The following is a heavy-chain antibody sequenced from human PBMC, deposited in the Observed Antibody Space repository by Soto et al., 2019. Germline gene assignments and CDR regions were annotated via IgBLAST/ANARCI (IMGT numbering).Heavy chain of an antibody. D-gene: IGHD6-19*01. J-gene: IGHJ4*02. Sequence: PSETLSLTCTVSGASISGYYWSWIRQPPGKGLEWIGYVYDSGSTNYNPSLKSRVTISVDTSKNQFSLKLSSVTAADTAVYYCARGVAGIGYWGQGTLVTVSS. V-gene: IGHV4-59*12. CDR3: ARGVAGIGY. CDR2: VYDSGST. CDR1: GASISGYY.